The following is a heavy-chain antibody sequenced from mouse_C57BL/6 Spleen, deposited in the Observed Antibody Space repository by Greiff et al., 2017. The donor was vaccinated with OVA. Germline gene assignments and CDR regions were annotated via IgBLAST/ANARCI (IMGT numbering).Heavy chain of an antibody. CDR1: GYTFTDYE. Sequence: QVQLKQSGAELVRPGASVTLSCKASGYTFTDYEMHWVKQTPVHGLEWIGAIDPETGGTAYNQKFKGKAILTADKSSSTAYMELRSLTSEDSAVYYCTRWILRSYFDYWGQGTTLTVSS. CDR2: IDPETGGT. D-gene: IGHD1-1*01. J-gene: IGHJ2*01. V-gene: IGHV1-15*01. CDR3: TRWILRSYFDY.